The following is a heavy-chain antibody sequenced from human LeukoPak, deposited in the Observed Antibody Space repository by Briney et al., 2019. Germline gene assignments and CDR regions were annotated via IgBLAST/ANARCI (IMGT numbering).Heavy chain of an antibody. CDR2: ISYDGSNK. J-gene: IGHJ4*02. CDR1: GFTFSSYG. V-gene: IGHV3-30*03. Sequence: GGSLRLSCAASGFTFSSYGMHWVRQAPGKGLEWVAVISYDGSNKYYADSVKGRFTISRDNSKNTLYPQMNSLRAEDTAVYYCARGSTEFDYWGQGTLVTVSS. CDR3: ARGSTEFDY.